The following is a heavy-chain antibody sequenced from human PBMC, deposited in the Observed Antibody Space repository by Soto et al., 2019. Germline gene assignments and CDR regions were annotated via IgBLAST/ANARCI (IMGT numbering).Heavy chain of an antibody. V-gene: IGHV3-66*01. CDR2: IYSGGST. CDR3: ARDQSVWFGELSYYYSMDV. Sequence: EVQLVESGGGLVQPGGSLRLSCAASGFTVSSNYMSWVRQAPGKGLEWVSVIYSGGSTYYADSVKGRFTISRDNSENTLYVNMDRLSSEDTAVYYCARDQSVWFGELSYYYSMDVWGQGATVTVCS. J-gene: IGHJ6*02. D-gene: IGHD3-10*01. CDR1: GFTVSSNY.